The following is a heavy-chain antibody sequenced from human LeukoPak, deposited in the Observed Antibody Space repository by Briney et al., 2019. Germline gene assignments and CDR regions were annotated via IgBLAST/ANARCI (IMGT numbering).Heavy chain of an antibody. D-gene: IGHD2-2*01. CDR2: MNPNSGNT. CDR3: ARGGNAAAAYYFDY. V-gene: IGHV1-8*03. J-gene: IGHJ4*02. Sequence: ASVKVSCKASGYTFTSYDINWVRQATGQGLEWMGWMNPNSGNTGYAQKFQGRVTITRNTSISTAYMELSSLRSEDTAVYYCARGGNAAAAYYFDYWGQGTLVTVSS. CDR1: GYTFTSYD.